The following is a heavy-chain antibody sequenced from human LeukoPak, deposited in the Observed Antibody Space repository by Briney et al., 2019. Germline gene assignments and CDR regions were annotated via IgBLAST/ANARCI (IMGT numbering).Heavy chain of an antibody. CDR3: AELGITMIGGV. J-gene: IGHJ6*04. V-gene: IGHV3-48*04. CDR2: ISSSGSTI. D-gene: IGHD3-10*02. Sequence: GGSLRLSCGVSGFTFSTYWMSWVRQAPGKGLEWVSYISSSGSTIYYADSVKGRFTISRDNAKNSLYLQMNSLRAEDTAVYYCAELGITMIGGVWGKGTTVTISS. CDR1: GFTFSTYW.